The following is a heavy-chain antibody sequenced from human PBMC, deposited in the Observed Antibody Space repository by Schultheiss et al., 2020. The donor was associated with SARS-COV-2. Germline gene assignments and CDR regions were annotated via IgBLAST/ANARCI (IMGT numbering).Heavy chain of an antibody. CDR2: ISSNGGST. CDR3: AKALVVVAGNYFDY. CDR1: GFTFSSYA. Sequence: GGSLRLSCAASGFTFSSYAMSWVRQAPGKGLEWVSAISSNGGSTYYADSVKGRFTISRDNSKNTLYLQMNSLRAEDTAVYYCAKALVVVAGNYFDYWGQGTLVTVSS. V-gene: IGHV3-23*01. J-gene: IGHJ4*02. D-gene: IGHD2-15*01.